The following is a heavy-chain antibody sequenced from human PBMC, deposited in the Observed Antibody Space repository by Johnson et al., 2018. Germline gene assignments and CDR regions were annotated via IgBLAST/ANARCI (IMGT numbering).Heavy chain of an antibody. D-gene: IGHD3-3*01. V-gene: IGHV3-23*04. J-gene: IGHJ3*02. Sequence: VQLVESGGGLVQPGGSLRLSCAASGFTFSSHAMSWVRQAPGKGLEWVPAISGSGGGTYYADSVKGRFTISRDNSKNPLYLQMNSLRADDTAVYYCAKNRSSEWLNAFDIWAQGTMVTVSS. CDR1: GFTFSSHA. CDR3: AKNRSSEWLNAFDI. CDR2: ISGSGGGT.